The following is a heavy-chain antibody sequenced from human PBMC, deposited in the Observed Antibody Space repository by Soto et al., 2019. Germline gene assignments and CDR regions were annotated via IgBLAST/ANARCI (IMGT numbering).Heavy chain of an antibody. J-gene: IGHJ5*02. CDR1: GDPLNTGGYY. CDR3: ARVSSDWFDP. V-gene: IGHV4-31*03. D-gene: IGHD3-10*01. Sequence: QVQLQESSPGLVEPSQTLALTCTVSGDPLNTGGYYWSWIRHLPGKGLEWLGYIYYSGNTYYNPSLKGRVNISGDMSKKQFSLRLSSVTAADTAVYHCARVSSDWFDPWGPGIQVTVSS. CDR2: IYYSGNT.